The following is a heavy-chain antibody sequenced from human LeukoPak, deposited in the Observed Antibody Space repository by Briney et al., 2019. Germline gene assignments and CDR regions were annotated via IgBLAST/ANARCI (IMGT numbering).Heavy chain of an antibody. V-gene: IGHV1-8*01. CDR1: GYTFTTHD. CDR2: MNPNSGNT. D-gene: IGHD3-22*01. CDR3: ARGYSPTMRTSGNDY. Sequence: ASXXXSXKASGYTFTTHDVNWVRQAPGQXXXXXGWMNPNSGNTGYAQKFQGRVTMTRDTSINTAYIELHNLRSEDTAVYYCARGYSPTMRTSGNDYWGQGTLVTVSS. J-gene: IGHJ4*02.